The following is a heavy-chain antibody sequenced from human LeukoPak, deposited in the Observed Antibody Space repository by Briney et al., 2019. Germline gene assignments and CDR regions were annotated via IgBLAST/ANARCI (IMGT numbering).Heavy chain of an antibody. Sequence: GGTLRLSCAASGFTFSSYAMSWVRQAPGKGLEWVSAISGSGGSTYYADSVKGRFTISRDNSKNTLYLQMNSLRAEDTAVYYCAKGSYCSGGSCYVQHWGQGTLVTVSS. CDR1: GFTFSSYA. V-gene: IGHV3-23*01. CDR2: ISGSGGST. J-gene: IGHJ1*01. CDR3: AKGSYCSGGSCYVQH. D-gene: IGHD2-15*01.